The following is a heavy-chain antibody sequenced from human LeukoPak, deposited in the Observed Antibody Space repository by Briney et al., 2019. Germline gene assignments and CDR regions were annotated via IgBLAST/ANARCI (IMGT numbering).Heavy chain of an antibody. CDR1: GFTFSSYS. D-gene: IGHD5-18*01. V-gene: IGHV3-21*04. CDR3: VRDRSYGAFDY. CDR2: ISSSSSYI. J-gene: IGHJ4*02. Sequence: GGSLRLSRAASGFTFSSYSMNWVRQAPGKGLEWVSSISSSSSYIYYADSVKGRFTISRDNAKNSLYLQMNSLRAEDTAFYHCVRDRSYGAFDYWGQGTLVTVSS.